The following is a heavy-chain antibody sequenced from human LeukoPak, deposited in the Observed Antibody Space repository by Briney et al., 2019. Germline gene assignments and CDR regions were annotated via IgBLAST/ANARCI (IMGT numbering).Heavy chain of an antibody. CDR2: IYYSGSI. CDR3: ARENPSGYYNRPIDY. J-gene: IGHJ4*02. V-gene: IGHV4-59*01. D-gene: IGHD3-22*01. Sequence: SETLSLICTASGASISSYYWSWIRQPPGKGLEWIGDIYYSGSIKYNPSLKSRVTMSVDTSKNQFSLKLSSVTAADTAIYYCARENPSGYYNRPIDYWGQGTLVTVSS. CDR1: GASISSYY.